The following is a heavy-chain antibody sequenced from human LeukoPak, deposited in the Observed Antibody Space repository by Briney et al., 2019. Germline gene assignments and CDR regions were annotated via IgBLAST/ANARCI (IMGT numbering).Heavy chain of an antibody. Sequence: GGSLRLSCAASGFTFSSYSMNWVRQAPGKGLEWVSYISSSSSTIYYADSVKGRFTISRDNAKNSLYLQMNSLRAEDTAVYYCAREGGSYFRYYYYYMDVWGKGTTVTVPS. V-gene: IGHV3-48*01. D-gene: IGHD1-26*01. J-gene: IGHJ6*03. CDR3: AREGGSYFRYYYYYMDV. CDR1: GFTFSSYS. CDR2: ISSSSSTI.